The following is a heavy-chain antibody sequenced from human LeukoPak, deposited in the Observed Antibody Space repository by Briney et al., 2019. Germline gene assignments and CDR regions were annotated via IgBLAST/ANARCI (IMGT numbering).Heavy chain of an antibody. CDR2: IKQDGSEK. CDR1: GFTFSSYW. Sequence: GGSLRLSCAASGFTFSSYWMSWVRQAPGKGLEWVANIKQDGSEKYYVDSVKGRFTISRDNAKNSLYLQMNSLRAEDTAVYCCARDCGGDCYSRGFARHDYWGQGTLVTVSS. V-gene: IGHV3-7*01. CDR3: ARDCGGDCYSRGFARHDY. J-gene: IGHJ4*02. D-gene: IGHD2-21*02.